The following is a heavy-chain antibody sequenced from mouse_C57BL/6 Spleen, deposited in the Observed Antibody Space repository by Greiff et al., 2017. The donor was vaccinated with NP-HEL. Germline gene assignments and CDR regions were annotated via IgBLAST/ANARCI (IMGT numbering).Heavy chain of an antibody. CDR2: IWGVGST. D-gene: IGHD4-1*01. Sequence: VKLMESGPGLVAPSQSLSITCTVSGFSLTSYGVDWVRQSPGKGLEWLGVIWGVGSTNYNSALKSRLSISKDNSKSQVFLKMNSLQTDDTAMYYCARITGKGAMDYWGQGTSVTVSS. J-gene: IGHJ4*01. CDR3: ARITGKGAMDY. V-gene: IGHV2-6*01. CDR1: GFSLTSYG.